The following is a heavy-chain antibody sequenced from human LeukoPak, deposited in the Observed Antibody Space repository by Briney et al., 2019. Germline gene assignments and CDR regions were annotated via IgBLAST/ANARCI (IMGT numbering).Heavy chain of an antibody. CDR3: ARNREAVAGTRGEY. CDR1: GGSISSSNW. J-gene: IGHJ4*02. V-gene: IGHV4-39*01. Sequence: SETLSLTCAVSGGSISSSNWWSWIRQPPGKGLEWIGSIYYSGSTYYNPSLKSRVTISVDTSKNQFSLKLSSVTAADTAVYYCARNREAVAGTRGEYWGQGTLVTVSS. D-gene: IGHD6-19*01. CDR2: IYYSGST.